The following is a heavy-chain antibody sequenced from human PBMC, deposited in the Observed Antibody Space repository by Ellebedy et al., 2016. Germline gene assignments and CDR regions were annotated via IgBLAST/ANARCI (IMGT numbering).Heavy chain of an antibody. CDR1: GFTFSSYV. V-gene: IGHV3-30*18. D-gene: IGHD3-10*01. CDR2: MSYDGSYK. Sequence: GGSLRLSCAASGFTFSSYVMHWVRQAPGKGLEWVTCMSYDGSYKYYTDSLKGRFTISRDNSKNTLYLEMNSLRAEDTAVYYCAKDHLPEVIINNPPHLDHWGQGTLVTVSS. J-gene: IGHJ4*02. CDR3: AKDHLPEVIINNPPHLDH.